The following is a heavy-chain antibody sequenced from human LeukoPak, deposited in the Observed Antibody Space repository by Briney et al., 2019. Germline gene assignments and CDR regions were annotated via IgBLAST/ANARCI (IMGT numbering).Heavy chain of an antibody. CDR3: AKGRRTMVRGVIITGMDV. Sequence: GRSLRLSCAASGFTFSSYGMHWVRQAPGKGLEWVAVISYDGSNKYYADSVKGRFTISRDNSKNTLYLQMNSLRAEDTAVYYCAKGRRTMVRGVIITGMDVWGQGTTVTVSS. V-gene: IGHV3-30*18. CDR1: GFTFSSYG. D-gene: IGHD3-10*01. CDR2: ISYDGSNK. J-gene: IGHJ6*02.